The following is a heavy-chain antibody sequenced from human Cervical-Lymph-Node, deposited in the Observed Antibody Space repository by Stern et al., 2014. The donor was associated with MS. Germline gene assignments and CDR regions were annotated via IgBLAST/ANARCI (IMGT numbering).Heavy chain of an antibody. Sequence: QVQLVQSEAEVTKPGSSVKVSCKASGGTFSHFPSSWVRQAPGQGLELMGGIFPVFGTPTYTQEFRGRVTIPADVSTITVYMELSSLRSDDTAVYYCALSSETSDRWYSLGYDLWGQGTLVTVSS. V-gene: IGHV1-69*01. CDR1: GGTFSHFP. CDR2: IFPVFGTP. D-gene: IGHD6-13*01. CDR3: ALSSETSDRWYSLGYDL. J-gene: IGHJ5*02.